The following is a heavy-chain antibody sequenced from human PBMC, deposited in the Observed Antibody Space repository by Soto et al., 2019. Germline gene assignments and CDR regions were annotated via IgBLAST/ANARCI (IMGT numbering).Heavy chain of an antibody. Sequence: WVSLRLSCAASGFTFSSYGMHWVRQAPGKGLEWVAVIWYDGSNKYYADSVKGRFTISRDNSKNTLYLQMNSLRAEDTAVYYCARDRLRAPDYYYYYGMDVWGQGTKVTVYS. CDR2: IWYDGSNK. CDR1: GFTFSSYG. V-gene: IGHV3-33*01. CDR3: ARDRLRAPDYYYYYGMDV. J-gene: IGHJ6*02.